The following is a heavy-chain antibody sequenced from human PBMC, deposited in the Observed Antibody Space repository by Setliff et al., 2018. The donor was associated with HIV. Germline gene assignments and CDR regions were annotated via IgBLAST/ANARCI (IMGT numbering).Heavy chain of an antibody. CDR3: AGGPGTTSIDY. Sequence: SATLSLTCAVYGGSCSGHYWSWIRQPPGKGLEWIGEINHSGSTNYNMSLWSRVTISLDASRNQFSLELISVTAADTAVYYCAGGPGTTSIDYWAQGTLVTVSS. V-gene: IGHV4-34*01. CDR2: INHSGST. J-gene: IGHJ4*02. CDR1: GGSCSGHY. D-gene: IGHD1-26*01.